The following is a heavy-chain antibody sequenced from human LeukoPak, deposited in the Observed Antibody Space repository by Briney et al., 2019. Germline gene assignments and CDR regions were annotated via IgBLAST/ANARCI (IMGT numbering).Heavy chain of an antibody. CDR3: AREAGSGSY. CDR1: GYTFTSYG. D-gene: IGHD2-15*01. V-gene: IGHV1-8*03. J-gene: IGHJ4*02. Sequence: ASVKVSCKASGYTFTSYGISWVRQATGQGLEWMGWMNPSSGRIVYAQKFQGRVTFTRNTSINTAYMELSNLRSEDTGVYFCAREAGSGSYWGQGTLVTVSS. CDR2: MNPSSGRI.